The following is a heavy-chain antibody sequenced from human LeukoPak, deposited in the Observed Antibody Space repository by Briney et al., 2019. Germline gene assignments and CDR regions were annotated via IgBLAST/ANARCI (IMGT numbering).Heavy chain of an antibody. V-gene: IGHV4-34*01. D-gene: IGHD2-2*02. Sequence: PSESLSLTCAVYGGSFSGYYWSWIRQPPGKGLEWIGEINHSGSTNYNTSLKSRVTISVDTSKNQFSLKLCSVTAADTAVYYCARGRCSSTSCYNYYYGMDVWGQGTTVTVSS. CDR3: ARGRCSSTSCYNYYYGMDV. CDR1: GGSFSGYY. J-gene: IGHJ6*02. CDR2: INHSGST.